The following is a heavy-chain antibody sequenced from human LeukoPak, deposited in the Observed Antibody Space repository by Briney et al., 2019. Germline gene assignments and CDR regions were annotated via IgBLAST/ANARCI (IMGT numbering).Heavy chain of an antibody. CDR1: GLTFSNAW. V-gene: IGHV3-7*01. Sequence: GGSLRLSCAASGLTFSNAWMSWVRQAPGMGLEWVANINQDGSKKYYVDSVKGRFTISRDNVENSLYLQMNSLRAEGTAVYYCAKIFCTLTSCFYDYWGQGHLVTVSS. D-gene: IGHD2-2*01. CDR3: AKIFCTLTSCFYDY. J-gene: IGHJ4*02. CDR2: INQDGSKK.